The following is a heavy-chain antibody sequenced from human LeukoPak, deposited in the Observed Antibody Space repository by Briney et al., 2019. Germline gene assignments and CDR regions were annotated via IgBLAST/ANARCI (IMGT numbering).Heavy chain of an antibody. J-gene: IGHJ3*02. Sequence: GGSLRLSCAASEFTFNRYRMHWVRQAPGKGLEWVAVISYDGRYQFYADSVKGRFTVSRDNSKNTLFLQMNSLRAEDTAVYHCARMMTDFDGSGHDIQRGAFDIWGQGTMVTVS. CDR3: ARMMTDFDGSGHDIQRGAFDI. V-gene: IGHV3-30*04. CDR2: ISYDGRYQ. D-gene: IGHD3-22*01. CDR1: EFTFNRYR.